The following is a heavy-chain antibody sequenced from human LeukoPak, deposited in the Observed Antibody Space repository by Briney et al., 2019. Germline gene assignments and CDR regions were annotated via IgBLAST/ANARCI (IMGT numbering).Heavy chain of an antibody. J-gene: IGHJ4*02. D-gene: IGHD3-10*01. CDR3: ARGGVDYYGSGTYYLMYYFDY. Sequence: GGSLRLSCAASGFTFSSYGMSWVRQAPGKGLEWVSAISGSGGSTYYADSVKGRFTISRDNPHNTLYLQMNSLRAEDTAVYFCARGGVDYYGSGTYYLMYYFDYWGQGALVTVSS. V-gene: IGHV3-23*01. CDR1: GFTFSSYG. CDR2: ISGSGGST.